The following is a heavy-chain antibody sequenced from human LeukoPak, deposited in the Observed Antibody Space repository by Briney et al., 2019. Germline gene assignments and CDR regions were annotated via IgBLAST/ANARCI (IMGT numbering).Heavy chain of an antibody. V-gene: IGHV3-21*01. CDR3: ARDGDPMVRGYFDY. D-gene: IGHD3-10*01. CDR1: GGSISSSN. Sequence: KPSGTLSLTCAVSGGSISSSNWWSWVRQPPGKGLEWVSSISSSSSYIYYADPVKGRFTISRDNAKNSLYLQMNSLRAEDTAVYYCARDGDPMVRGYFDYWGQGTLVTVSS. J-gene: IGHJ4*02. CDR2: ISSSSSYI.